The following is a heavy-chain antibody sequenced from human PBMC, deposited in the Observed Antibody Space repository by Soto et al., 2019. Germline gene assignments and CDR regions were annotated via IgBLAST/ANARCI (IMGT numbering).Heavy chain of an antibody. Sequence: VQLVQSGAEVKKPGSSVKVSCKASGGTFSSYPISWVRQAPGQGLEWMGVIIPIFGSTNSAQRFQGRVTITADESTSTAYMELSSLRSDDTAVYYCARPRTTGTTKGYDYWGQGTLVTVSS. CDR3: ARPRTTGTTKGYDY. V-gene: IGHV1-69*01. J-gene: IGHJ4*02. CDR2: IIPIFGST. D-gene: IGHD1-1*01. CDR1: GGTFSSYP.